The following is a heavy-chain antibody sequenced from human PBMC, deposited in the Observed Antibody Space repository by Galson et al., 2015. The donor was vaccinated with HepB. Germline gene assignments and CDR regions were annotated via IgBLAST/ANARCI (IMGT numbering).Heavy chain of an antibody. CDR1: GFIFSSYA. CDR2: VSSNGGST. CDR3: VKELLRFSPPFDY. Sequence: SLRLSCAASGFIFSSYAMHWVRQAPGKGLEYVSTVSSNGGSTYYADSVKGRFTISRDNSKNTLYLQMSSLRAEDTALYYCVKELLRFSPPFDYWGQGTLVTVSS. D-gene: IGHD3-3*01. V-gene: IGHV3-64D*06. J-gene: IGHJ4*02.